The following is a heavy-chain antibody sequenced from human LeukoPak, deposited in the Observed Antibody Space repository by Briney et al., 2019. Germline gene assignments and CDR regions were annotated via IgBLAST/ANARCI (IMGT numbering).Heavy chain of an antibody. CDR1: GDSVSSNSAA. J-gene: IGHJ6*03. Sequence: SQTLSLTCAISGDSVSSNSAAWNWIRQSPSRGLEWLGRTYYRSKWYNDYAVSVKSRITINPDTSKNQFSLQLNSVTPEDTAVYYCARGTLGSSWYRGYYYYYMDVWGKGTTVTVSS. V-gene: IGHV6-1*01. CDR3: ARGTLGSSWYRGYYYYYMDV. D-gene: IGHD6-13*01. CDR2: TYYRSKWYN.